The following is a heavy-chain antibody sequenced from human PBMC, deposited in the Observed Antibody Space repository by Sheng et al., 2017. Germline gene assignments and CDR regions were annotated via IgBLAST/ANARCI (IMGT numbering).Heavy chain of an antibody. CDR2: IFSNDEK. J-gene: IGHJ6*02. D-gene: IGHD2-15*01. CDR1: GFSLSNARMG. Sequence: QVTLKESGPVLVKPTETLTLTCTVSGFSLSNARMGVSWIRQPPGKALEWLAHIFSNDEKSYSTSLKSRLTISKDTSKSQVVLTMTNMDPVDTATYYCARQSDCSGGSCPPTIPFPAGGMDVWGQGTTVTVSS. CDR3: ARQSDCSGGSCPPTIPFPAGGMDV. V-gene: IGHV2-26*01.